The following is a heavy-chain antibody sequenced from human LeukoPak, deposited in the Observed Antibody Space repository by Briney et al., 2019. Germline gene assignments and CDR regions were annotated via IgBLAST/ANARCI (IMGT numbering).Heavy chain of an antibody. CDR3: ALNPPSGHFYMDV. D-gene: IGHD1-14*01. CDR2: INSDGSTT. CDR1: GFTFSSYW. J-gene: IGHJ6*03. V-gene: IGHV3-74*01. Sequence: GSLRLSCAASGFTFSSYWMHWVRQAPGKGLMWVSRINSDGSTTNYADSVKGRFTISRDNTKNTVYLQMDNLRSADTAVYYCALNPPSGHFYMDVWGNGTAVTVSS.